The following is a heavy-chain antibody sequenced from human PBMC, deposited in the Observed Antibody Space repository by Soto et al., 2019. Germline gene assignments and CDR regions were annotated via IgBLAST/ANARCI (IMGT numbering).Heavy chain of an antibody. Sequence: SETLSLTCAVSGGSISSGGYSWSWIRQPPGKGLEWIGYIYHSGSTYYNPSLKSRVTISVDRSKNQFSLKLSSVTTADTAVYYCARVRIADYDYVWGSKYYFDYWGQGTLVTVSS. V-gene: IGHV4-30-2*01. CDR2: IYHSGST. CDR1: GGSISSGGYS. J-gene: IGHJ4*02. D-gene: IGHD3-16*01. CDR3: ARVRIADYDYVWGSKYYFDY.